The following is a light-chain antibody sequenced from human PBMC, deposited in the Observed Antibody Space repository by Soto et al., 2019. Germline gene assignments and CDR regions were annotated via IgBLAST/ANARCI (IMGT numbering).Light chain of an antibody. CDR1: QGISNY. V-gene: IGKV1-27*01. J-gene: IGKJ3*01. CDR2: AAA. Sequence: DIQMTQSPSSLSASVGDRVTITCRATQGISNYLAWYQQKPGKVPKLLIYAAATLQSGVPSRFSGSGSGTDFTLTISSLQPEDVATYYCQRYISAPFTFGPGTNVDIK. CDR3: QRYISAPFT.